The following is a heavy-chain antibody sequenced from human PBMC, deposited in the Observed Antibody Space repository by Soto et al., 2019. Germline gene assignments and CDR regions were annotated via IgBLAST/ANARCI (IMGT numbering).Heavy chain of an antibody. V-gene: IGHV3-48*01. J-gene: IGHJ2*01. CDR3: AREDYGDSWYFDL. Sequence: GGSLRLSCAASGFTFSTYDMNWVRQAPGKGLEWDSYISSSSSTIYYADTVKGRFTISRDNAKNSLFLQMNSLRPEDTAVYYCAREDYGDSWYFDLWGRGTLVTVSS. CDR2: ISSSSSTI. D-gene: IGHD4-17*01. CDR1: GFTFSTYD.